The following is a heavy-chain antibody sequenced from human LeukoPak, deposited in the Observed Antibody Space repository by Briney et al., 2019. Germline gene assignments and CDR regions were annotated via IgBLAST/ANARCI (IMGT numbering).Heavy chain of an antibody. CDR2: ISGSGGST. CDR3: AKDKAVTMIVVVTTGAFDY. CDR1: GFTFRSSA. Sequence: GGSLRLSCAASGFTFRSSAMSWVRQAPGKGLEWVSAISGSGGSTYYADSVKGRFTISRDNSKNTLYLQMTGLRADDTAVYYCAKDKAVTMIVVVTTGAFDYWGQGTLVTVSS. V-gene: IGHV3-23*01. J-gene: IGHJ4*02. D-gene: IGHD3-22*01.